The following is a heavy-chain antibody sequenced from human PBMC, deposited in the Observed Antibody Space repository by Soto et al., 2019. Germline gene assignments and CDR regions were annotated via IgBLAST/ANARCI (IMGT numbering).Heavy chain of an antibody. CDR3: ARHFDCWSRYPGY. Sequence: GGSLRLSCAASGFTFSDYYISWIRHAPGQGKEWVSYISSSGSTIYYANSVKDRFTISTDNAKNSLYLQMNSLRAEDTTVYYYARHFDCWSRYPGYWGQGNMGTV. D-gene: IGHD3-3*01. V-gene: IGHV3-11*01. CDR1: GFTFSDYY. CDR2: ISSSGSTI. J-gene: IGHJ4*02.